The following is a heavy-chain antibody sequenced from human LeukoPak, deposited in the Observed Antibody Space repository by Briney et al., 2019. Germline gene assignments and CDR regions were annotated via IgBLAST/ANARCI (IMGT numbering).Heavy chain of an antibody. CDR1: GFIFSNYA. J-gene: IGHJ6*03. CDR3: AKTSGSGGYYYYYMDV. V-gene: IGHV3-64*01. D-gene: IGHD1-26*01. CDR2: ISSNGEST. Sequence: PGGSLRLSCAASGFIFSNYAMHWGRQAAGKGLEYVSGISSNGESTYYANSVKGRFTISRDNSKNTLYLQMGSLRAEDMAVYYCAKTSGSGGYYYYYMDVWGKGTTVTVSS.